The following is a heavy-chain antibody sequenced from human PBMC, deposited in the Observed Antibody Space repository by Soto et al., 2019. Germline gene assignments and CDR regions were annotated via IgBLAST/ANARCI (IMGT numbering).Heavy chain of an antibody. CDR3: ATDYIAAAGRGWFDP. CDR2: IIPILGIA. Sequence: QVQLVQSGAEVKKPGSSVKVSCKASGGTFSSYPISWVRQAPGQGLEWMGRIIPILGIANYAQKFQGRVTITADKSTSTAYMELSSLRSEDTAVYYCATDYIAAAGRGWFDPWGQGTLVTVSS. V-gene: IGHV1-69*02. CDR1: GGTFSSYP. J-gene: IGHJ5*02. D-gene: IGHD6-13*01.